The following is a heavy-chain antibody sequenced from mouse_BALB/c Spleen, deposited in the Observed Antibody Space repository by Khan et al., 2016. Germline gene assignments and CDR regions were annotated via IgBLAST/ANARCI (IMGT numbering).Heavy chain of an antibody. CDR3: ASYYDYDGGFAY. Sequence: QVQLKESGPGLVAPSQSLSITCTVSGFSVTGLPVNWVRQPPGKGLEWLGVIWGDGSTDYDSALKSRLSISKDDSKSQVFLKMNSLQTDDTARYXCASYYDYDGGFAYWGQGTLVTVSA. V-gene: IGHV2-6-7*02. J-gene: IGHJ3*01. D-gene: IGHD2-4*01. CDR1: GFSVTGLP. CDR2: IWGDGST.